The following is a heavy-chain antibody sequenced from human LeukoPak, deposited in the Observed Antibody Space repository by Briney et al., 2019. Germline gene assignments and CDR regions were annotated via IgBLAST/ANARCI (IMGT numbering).Heavy chain of an antibody. V-gene: IGHV3-7*04. CDR2: IKQDGSEK. Sequence: GGSLRLSSAASGFTFSSYWMSWVRQAPGKGLEWVANIKQDGSEKYYVDSVKGRFTISRDNAKNSLYLQMNSLRAEDTAVYYCARGSSGYYYGLDYWGQGTLVTVSS. D-gene: IGHD3-22*01. CDR1: GFTFSSYW. J-gene: IGHJ4*02. CDR3: ARGSSGYYYGLDY.